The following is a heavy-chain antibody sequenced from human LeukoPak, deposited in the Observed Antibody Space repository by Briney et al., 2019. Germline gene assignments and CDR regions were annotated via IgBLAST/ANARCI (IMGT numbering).Heavy chain of an antibody. CDR3: AKDIGWELLESSPDY. J-gene: IGHJ4*02. CDR1: GFTFSSYA. V-gene: IGHV3-30-3*01. Sequence: GGSLRLSCAASGFTFSSYAMHWVRQAPGKGLEWVAVISYDGSNKYYADSVKGRFTISRDNSKNSMYLQMNSLRAEDTALYYCAKDIGWELLESSPDYWGQGTLVTVSS. D-gene: IGHD1-26*01. CDR2: ISYDGSNK.